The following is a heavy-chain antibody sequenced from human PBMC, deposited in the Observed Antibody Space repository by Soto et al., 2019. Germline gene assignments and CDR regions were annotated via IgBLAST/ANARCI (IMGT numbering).Heavy chain of an antibody. D-gene: IGHD2-15*01. Sequence: GGSLRLSCAASGFTFSSYSMNWVRQAPGKGLEWVSSISSSSSYIYYADSVKGRFTISRDNAKNSLYLQMNSLRAEDTAVYYCARERTTVVAGSDYWGQGTLVTVSS. CDR2: ISSSSSYI. J-gene: IGHJ4*02. CDR1: GFTFSSYS. CDR3: ARERTTVVAGSDY. V-gene: IGHV3-21*01.